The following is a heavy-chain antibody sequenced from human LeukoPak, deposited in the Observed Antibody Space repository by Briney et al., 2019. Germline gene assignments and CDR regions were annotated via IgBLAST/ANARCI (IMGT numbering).Heavy chain of an antibody. D-gene: IGHD2-15*01. J-gene: IGHJ5*02. CDR1: GGSISSYY. V-gene: IGHV4-59*01. CDR3: ARDGYCSGGSCYPNNWFDP. CDR2: IYYSGST. Sequence: PSETLSLTCTVSGGSISSYYWSWIRQPPGRGLEWIWYIYYSGSTNYNPSLKSRVTISVDTSKNQFSLKLSSVTAADTAVYYCARDGYCSGGSCYPNNWFDPWGQGTLVTVSS.